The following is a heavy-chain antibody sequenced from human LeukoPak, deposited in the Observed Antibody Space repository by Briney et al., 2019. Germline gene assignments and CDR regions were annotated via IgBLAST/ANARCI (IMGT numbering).Heavy chain of an antibody. Sequence: PSETLSLTCTVSGGSISSSSYYWGWIRQPRGKGLEWIGSIYYSGSTYYNPSLKSRVTISVDTSKNQFSLKLSSVTAADTAVYYCARHITRLRPFDYWGQGTLVTVSS. CDR1: GGSISSSSYY. CDR3: ARHITRLRPFDY. CDR2: IYYSGST. V-gene: IGHV4-39*01. D-gene: IGHD1-20*01. J-gene: IGHJ4*02.